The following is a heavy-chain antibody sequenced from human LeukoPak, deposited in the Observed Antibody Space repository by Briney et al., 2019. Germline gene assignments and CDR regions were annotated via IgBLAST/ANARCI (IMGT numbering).Heavy chain of an antibody. CDR3: AKGQLRYFHWPPLSGMDV. CDR2: ISGSGGST. Sequence: GGSLRLSCAASGFTFSSYAMSWVRQAPGKGLGWVSAISGSGGSTYYADSVKGRFTISRDNSKNTLYMQMTSLRAEDTAVYYCAKGQLRYFHWPPLSGMDVWGQGTPVTVSS. V-gene: IGHV3-23*01. CDR1: GFTFSSYA. J-gene: IGHJ6*02. D-gene: IGHD3-9*01.